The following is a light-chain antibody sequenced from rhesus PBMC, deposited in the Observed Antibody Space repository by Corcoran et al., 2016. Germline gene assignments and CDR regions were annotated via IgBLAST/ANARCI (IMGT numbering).Light chain of an antibody. Sequence: DIQMTQSPSFLSASVGDRVTITCRASQGISSYLAWYQQKPGKAPKPLIYYASKLESGVPSRFSGSGSGTEVTLTISSLPPEDFAVYYCQQYNSDPWTFGQGTKVEIK. V-gene: IGKV1-37*01. CDR2: YAS. CDR3: QQYNSDPWT. J-gene: IGKJ1*01. CDR1: QGISSY.